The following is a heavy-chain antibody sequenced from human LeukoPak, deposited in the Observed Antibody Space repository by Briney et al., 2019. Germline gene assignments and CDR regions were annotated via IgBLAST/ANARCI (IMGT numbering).Heavy chain of an antibody. D-gene: IGHD3-22*01. CDR1: GYTFTGYY. V-gene: IGHV1-2*02. CDR3: ARTYDSSGYYLGSWPMDV. J-gene: IGHJ6*02. Sequence: ASVKVSCKASGYTFTGYYMHWVRQAPGQGLEWMGWINPNSGGTNYAQKFQGRVTMTRDTSISTAYMELSRLRSEDTAVYYCARTYDSSGYYLGSWPMDVWGQGTTVTVSS. CDR2: INPNSGGT.